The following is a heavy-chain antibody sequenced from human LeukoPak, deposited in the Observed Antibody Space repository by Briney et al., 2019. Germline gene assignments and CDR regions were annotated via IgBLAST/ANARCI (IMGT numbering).Heavy chain of an antibody. V-gene: IGHV4-39*07. CDR1: GGSISSSSYY. CDR2: IYYSGST. D-gene: IGHD5-18*01. J-gene: IGHJ5*02. Sequence: PSETLSLTCTVSGGSISSSSYYWGWIRQPPGKGLEWIGSIYYSGSTYYNPSPKSRVTISVDTSKNQFSLKLSSVTAADTAVYYCASLRGYSFDPWGQGTLVTVSS. CDR3: ASLRGYSFDP.